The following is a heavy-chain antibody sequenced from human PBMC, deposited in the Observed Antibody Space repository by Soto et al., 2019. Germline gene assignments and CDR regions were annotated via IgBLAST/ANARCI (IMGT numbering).Heavy chain of an antibody. D-gene: IGHD3-10*01. Sequence: GGSLRLSCAASGFTFDDYAMHWVRQAPGKGLEWVSGISWNSGSIGYADSVKGRFTISRDSAKNSLYLQMNSLRAEDTALYYCAKGSSPLNRYYFDYWGQGTLVTVSS. CDR1: GFTFDDYA. CDR3: AKGSSPLNRYYFDY. V-gene: IGHV3-9*01. J-gene: IGHJ4*02. CDR2: ISWNSGSI.